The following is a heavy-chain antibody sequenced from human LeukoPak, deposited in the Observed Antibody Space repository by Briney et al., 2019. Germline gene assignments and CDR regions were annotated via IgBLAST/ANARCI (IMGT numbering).Heavy chain of an antibody. CDR1: GGSISSSNW. J-gene: IGHJ3*02. CDR2: IYHSGST. CDR3: ARQATIGRFGVVAVDAFDI. Sequence: PSETLSLTCSVSGGSISSSNWWSWVRQPPGKGLEWIGEIYHSGSTNYNPSLKSRVTISVDKSKNQFPLKLSSVTATDTAVYYCARQATIGRFGVVAVDAFDIWGQGTMVTVSS. V-gene: IGHV4-4*02. D-gene: IGHD3-3*01.